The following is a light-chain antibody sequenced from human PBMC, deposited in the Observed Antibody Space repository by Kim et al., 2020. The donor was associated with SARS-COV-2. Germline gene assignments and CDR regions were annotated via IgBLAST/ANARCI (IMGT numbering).Light chain of an antibody. CDR3: CSYAGGYTQVA. V-gene: IGLV2-11*01. J-gene: IGLJ2*01. CDR2: DVN. Sequence: QSALTQPRSVSGSPGQSVTISCTGTSRDVGGYNYVSWYQQFPGNAPRLMIYDVNKRPSGVPDRFSASKSGNTASLTISGLQADDEADYYCCSYAGGYTQVAFGGGTKLTVL. CDR1: SRDVGGYNY.